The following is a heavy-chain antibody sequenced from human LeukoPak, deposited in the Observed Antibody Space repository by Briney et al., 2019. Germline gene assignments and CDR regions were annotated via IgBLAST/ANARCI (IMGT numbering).Heavy chain of an antibody. CDR2: IKQDGSEK. J-gene: IGHJ3*02. Sequence: PGRSLRLSCAASGFTFSRCWMSWVRQAPGKGLEWVANIKQDGSEKYYVDSVKGRFTISRDNAENSLYLQMNSLRAEDTAVYYCARARRTVTPNAFDIWGQGTMVTVSS. CDR3: ARARRTVTPNAFDI. V-gene: IGHV3-7*01. D-gene: IGHD4-17*01. CDR1: GFTFSRCW.